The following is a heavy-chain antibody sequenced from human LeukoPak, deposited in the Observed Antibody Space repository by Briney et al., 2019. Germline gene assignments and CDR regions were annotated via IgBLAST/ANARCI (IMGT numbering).Heavy chain of an antibody. CDR1: GFTFSSYA. Sequence: PGRSLRLSCAASGFTFSSYAMHWVRQAPGKGLEWVAVISYDGSNKYYADSVKGRFTISRDNPKNTLYLQMSSLRAEDTAVYYCARGLRGYYDSSGYYYPPLDYWGQGTLVTVSS. CDR2: ISYDGSNK. V-gene: IGHV3-30*04. D-gene: IGHD3-22*01. CDR3: ARGLRGYYDSSGYYYPPLDY. J-gene: IGHJ4*02.